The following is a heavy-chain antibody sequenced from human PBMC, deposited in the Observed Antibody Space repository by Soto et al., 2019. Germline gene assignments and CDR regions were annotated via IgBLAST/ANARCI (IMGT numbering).Heavy chain of an antibody. CDR2: ISAHNGNT. CDR1: GYAFTTYG. CDR3: ARGRYGDY. Sequence: QVHLVKSGAEVKKPGASVKVSCKGSGYAFTTYGITWVRQAPGQELEWMGWISAHNGNTNYAQKLQGRVTVARDTSTSTAYMELRSLRSDGTAVYYCARGRYGDYWGQGALVTVSS. J-gene: IGHJ4*02. D-gene: IGHD1-1*01. V-gene: IGHV1-18*01.